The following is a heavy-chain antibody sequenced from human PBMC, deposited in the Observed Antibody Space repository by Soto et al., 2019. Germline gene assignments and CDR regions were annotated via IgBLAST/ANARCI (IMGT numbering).Heavy chain of an antibody. J-gene: IGHJ4*02. V-gene: IGHV3-48*02. Sequence: GGSLRHSCLASGFSLSNSGMFWVRQAPGKGLEWISYISRSHSAIYYADSVKGRFTMSRDNAKNSIFLQMNSLTDEDRAVYYCATEGANGYIPYYIENWGPGVPVTVSS. CDR1: GFSLSNSG. CDR3: ATEGANGYIPYYIEN. D-gene: IGHD5-12*01. CDR2: ISRSHSAI.